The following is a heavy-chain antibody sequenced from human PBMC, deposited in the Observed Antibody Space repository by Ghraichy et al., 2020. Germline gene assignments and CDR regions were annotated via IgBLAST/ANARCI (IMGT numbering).Heavy chain of an antibody. CDR1: GYSISSGYY. V-gene: IGHV4-38-2*01. Sequence: SETLSLTCAVSGYSISSGYYWGWIRQPPGKGLEWIGSIYHSGSTYYNPSLKSRVTISVDTSKNQFSLKLTSVTAADTAVYYCAGGCSAGNCYGNWFDPWGQGTLVTVSS. CDR3: AGGCSAGNCYGNWFDP. CDR2: IYHSGST. D-gene: IGHD2-15*01. J-gene: IGHJ5*02.